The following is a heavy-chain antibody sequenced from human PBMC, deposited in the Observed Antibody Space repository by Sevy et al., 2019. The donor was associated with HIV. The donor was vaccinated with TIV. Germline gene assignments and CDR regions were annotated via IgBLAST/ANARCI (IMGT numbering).Heavy chain of an antibody. V-gene: IGHV3-21*01. D-gene: IGHD4-17*01. J-gene: IGHJ6*03. CDR2: ISSSSSYI. CDR1: GFTFSSYS. Sequence: AGSLRLSCAASGFTFSSYSMNWVRQAPGKGLEWVSSISSSSSYIYYADSVKGRFTISRDNAKNSLYLQMNSLRAEDTAVYYCASAVNDYGDYVPYYYMDVWGKGTTVTVSS. CDR3: ASAVNDYGDYVPYYYMDV.